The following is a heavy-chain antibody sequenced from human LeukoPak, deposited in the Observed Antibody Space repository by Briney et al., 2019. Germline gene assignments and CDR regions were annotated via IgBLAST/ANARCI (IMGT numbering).Heavy chain of an antibody. J-gene: IGHJ4*02. CDR2: IKGDALGT. CDR1: GFTFDDYA. D-gene: IGHD1-26*01. CDR3: AKDSGRDLLLDY. V-gene: IGHV3-43*02. Sequence: QPGGSLRRSCAASGFTFDDYALHWVRQPPGKGLEWVSLIKGDALGTYYADSVKGRFTISRDNSKNSLYLQMNSLTTEDTAVYYCAKDSGRDLLLDYWGQGTPVTVSS.